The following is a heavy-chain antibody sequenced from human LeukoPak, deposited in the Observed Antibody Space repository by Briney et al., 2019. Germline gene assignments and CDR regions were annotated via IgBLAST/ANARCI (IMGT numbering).Heavy chain of an antibody. CDR2: IYTSGST. CDR3: ARVLSGSYFQH. D-gene: IGHD1-26*01. Sequence: SETLSLTCTVSGGPISSGSYYWSWIRQPAGKGLEWIGRIYTSGSTNYNPSLKSRVIISVDTSKNQFSLKLSSVTAADTAVYYCARVLSGSYFQHWGQSTLVTVSS. J-gene: IGHJ1*01. CDR1: GGPISSGSYY. V-gene: IGHV4-61*02.